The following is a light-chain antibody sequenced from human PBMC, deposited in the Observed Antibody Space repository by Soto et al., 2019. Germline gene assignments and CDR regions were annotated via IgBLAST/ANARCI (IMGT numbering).Light chain of an antibody. J-gene: IGKJ2*01. CDR1: QSFSSSY. V-gene: IGKV3-20*01. CDR3: QQYSSSPYT. CDR2: GAS. Sequence: EIVLTQSPGTLSVSPGERAILSCRASQSFSSSYLAWYQQKPGQAPRLLIYGASNRATGIPDRFSGSGSGTDFTLTVSRLVPEDFAVYYCQQYSSSPYTFGQGTKLEIK.